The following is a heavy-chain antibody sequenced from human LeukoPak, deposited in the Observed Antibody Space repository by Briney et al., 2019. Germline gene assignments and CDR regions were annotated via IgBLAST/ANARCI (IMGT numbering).Heavy chain of an antibody. J-gene: IGHJ4*02. V-gene: IGHV3-64*01. CDR3: AKGGGYYFDSSGYFDY. Sequence: GGSLRLSCAASGFTFSSYAMHWVRQAPGRGLEYVSAISSNGGSTYYANSVKGRFTISRDNSKNTLYLQMGSLRAEDTAIYYCAKGGGYYFDSSGYFDYWGQGTLVTVSS. CDR1: GFTFSSYA. D-gene: IGHD3-22*01. CDR2: ISSNGGST.